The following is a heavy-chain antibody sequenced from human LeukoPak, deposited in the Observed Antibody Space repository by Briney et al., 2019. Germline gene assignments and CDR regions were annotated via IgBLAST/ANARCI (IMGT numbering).Heavy chain of an antibody. CDR3: ARDHGRSNSWPDS. CDR2: INPNGGGT. Sequence: ASVKVSCKASGYTFSDYYMHWVRQAPGQGLEWMGWINPNGGGTSFAQKFQGRATMTRDTSISTAHMELSRLRSDDTAVYYCARDHGRSNSWPDSWGQGTLITVSS. V-gene: IGHV1-2*02. J-gene: IGHJ4*02. D-gene: IGHD6-13*01. CDR1: GYTFSDYY.